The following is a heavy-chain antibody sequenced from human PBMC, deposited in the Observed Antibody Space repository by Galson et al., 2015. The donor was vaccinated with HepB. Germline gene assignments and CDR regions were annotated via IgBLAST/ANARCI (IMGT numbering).Heavy chain of an antibody. D-gene: IGHD1-7*01. CDR3: ARDSRLELHLNNYYSYGMDV. CDR2: VSGYDGSA. J-gene: IGHJ6*02. V-gene: IGHV1-18*01. CDR1: GYKFNKYG. Sequence: SVKVSCKASGYKFNKYGLSWVRQAPGQGLEWMGWVSGYDGSANYAPQFQGRVTMTTEKSTGTAYMEMRSLRSDDTAVYYCARDSRLELHLNNYYSYGMDVWGQGTAVAVS.